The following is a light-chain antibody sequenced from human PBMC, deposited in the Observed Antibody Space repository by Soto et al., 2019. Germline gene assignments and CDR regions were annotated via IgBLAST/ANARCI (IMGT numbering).Light chain of an antibody. CDR3: QQYSDWPLT. Sequence: EIVLTQSPATLSLSPGERATLSCRASQSVSNYLAWYQQKPGQAPRLLIYDASNRATDIPARFSGSGSGTEFTLTISSLQSEDFAVYYCQQYSDWPLTFGGGTKVDIK. CDR2: DAS. CDR1: QSVSNY. V-gene: IGKV3-11*01. J-gene: IGKJ4*01.